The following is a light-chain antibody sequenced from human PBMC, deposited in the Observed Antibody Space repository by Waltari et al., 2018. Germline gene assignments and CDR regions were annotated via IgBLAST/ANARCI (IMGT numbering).Light chain of an antibody. J-gene: IGLJ3*02. CDR2: RDN. V-gene: IGLV1-47*01. Sequence: QSVLTQPPSASGTPGQRVTISCSGSSSNIGSNYVYWYQQPPGTAPKLLCARDNRGPWGVRGRLSGSKSGTSASLAISGLRSEDEADYYCAAWDDSLSGGVFGGGTKLTVL. CDR1: SSNIGSNY. CDR3: AAWDDSLSGGV.